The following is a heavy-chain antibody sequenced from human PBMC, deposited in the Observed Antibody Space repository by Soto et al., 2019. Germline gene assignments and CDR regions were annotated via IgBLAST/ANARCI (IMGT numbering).Heavy chain of an antibody. V-gene: IGHV1-18*01. CDR2: ISAYNGNT. CDR3: ARGRYDILTGYYIDMDV. D-gene: IGHD3-9*01. CDR1: GYTFTSYG. J-gene: IGHJ6*02. Sequence: ASVKVSCKASGYTFTSYGISWVRQAPGQGLEWMGWISAYNGNTNYAQKLQGRVTMTTDTSTSTAYMELRSLRSDDTAVYYCARGRYDILTGYYIDMDVWGQGTTVTVSS.